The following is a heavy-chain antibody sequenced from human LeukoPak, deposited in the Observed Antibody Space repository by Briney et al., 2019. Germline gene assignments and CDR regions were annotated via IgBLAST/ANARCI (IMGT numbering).Heavy chain of an antibody. V-gene: IGHV3-74*01. J-gene: IGHJ4*02. CDR3: ARDYPPY. CDR2: TDGKTT. Sequence: GGSLRLSCVASGFTFSSSWMHWVRQAPGKGLVWVSRTDGKTTTYADSVKGRFTISRDNTKNTLYLQMNSLNAEDTALYYCARDYPPYWGQGTLVTVSA. CDR1: GFTFSSSW.